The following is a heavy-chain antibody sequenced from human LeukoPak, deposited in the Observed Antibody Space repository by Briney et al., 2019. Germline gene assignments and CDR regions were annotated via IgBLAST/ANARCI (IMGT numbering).Heavy chain of an antibody. CDR3: ARRSPVAAAPFDY. Sequence: ASVKVSCKASGYTFTSYYMHWVRQAPGQGLEWMGWINPNSGGTNYAQKFQGRVTMTRDTSISTAYMELSRLRSDDTAVYYCARRSPVAAAPFDYWGQGTLVTVSS. D-gene: IGHD6-13*01. CDR2: INPNSGGT. CDR1: GYTFTSYY. J-gene: IGHJ4*02. V-gene: IGHV1-2*02.